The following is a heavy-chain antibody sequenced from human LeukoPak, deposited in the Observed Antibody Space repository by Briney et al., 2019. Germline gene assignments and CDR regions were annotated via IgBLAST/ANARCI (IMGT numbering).Heavy chain of an antibody. Sequence: ASVKVSCKASGYIFTNYGISWVRQAPGQGLEWMGWVSASTRNTNYAQKFQDRVTVTTDISTTTAYMELRSLRSDDTAVYYCARNDPLLRFGEILSGAFDIWGQGTMVTVSS. CDR3: ARNDPLLRFGEILSGAFDI. D-gene: IGHD3-10*01. J-gene: IGHJ3*02. V-gene: IGHV1-18*01. CDR2: VSASTRNT. CDR1: GYIFTNYG.